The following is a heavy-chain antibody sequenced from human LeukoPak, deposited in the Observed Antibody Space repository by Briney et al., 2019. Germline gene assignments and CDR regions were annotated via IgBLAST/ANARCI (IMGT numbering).Heavy chain of an antibody. V-gene: IGHV1-2*06. CDR2: INPNSGGT. CDR1: GYTFTGYY. D-gene: IGHD3-10*01. CDR3: ARDTVLWFGELPSSFDY. Sequence: GASVKVSCKASGYTFTGYYMHWVRQAPGQGLEWMGRINPNSGGTNYAQKFQGRVTMTRDMSISTAYMELSRLRPDDTAVYYCARDTVLWFGELPSSFDYWGQGTLVTVYS. J-gene: IGHJ4*02.